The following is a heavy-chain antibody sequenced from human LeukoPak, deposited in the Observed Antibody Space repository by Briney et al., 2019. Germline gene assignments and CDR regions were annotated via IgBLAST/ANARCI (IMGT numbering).Heavy chain of an antibody. D-gene: IGHD6-13*01. J-gene: IGHJ4*02. CDR3: ARPRYSSSWLGGFDY. V-gene: IGHV5-51*01. Sequence: GESLKISCKGSGYSFSNYWIGWVRQMPGKGLECMGIIYPGDSDTRYSPSFQGQVTISADKSISTAYLQWSSLKASDTAMYYCARPRYSSSWLGGFDYWGQGTLVTVSS. CDR2: IYPGDSDT. CDR1: GYSFSNYW.